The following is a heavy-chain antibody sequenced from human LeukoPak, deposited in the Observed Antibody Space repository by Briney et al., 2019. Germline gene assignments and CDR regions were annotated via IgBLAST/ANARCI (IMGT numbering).Heavy chain of an antibody. Sequence: GGSLRLSCEVSGLTFSTYSMNWVRPAPGKGLEWISYISSSGSIRYYADSVKGRFTISRDNAKNSLYLQMNSLRDEDTAVYYCARGVIWFGESPKNWLGPDPWGQGTLVTVSS. J-gene: IGHJ5*02. CDR3: ARGVIWFGESPKNWLGPDP. CDR2: ISSSGSIR. V-gene: IGHV3-48*02. D-gene: IGHD3-10*01. CDR1: GLTFSTYS.